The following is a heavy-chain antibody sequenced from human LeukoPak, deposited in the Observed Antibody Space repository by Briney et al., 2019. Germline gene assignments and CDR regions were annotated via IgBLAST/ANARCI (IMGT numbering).Heavy chain of an antibody. CDR1: GFSFTNSA. CDR2: IVVGSGNT. CDR3: AAGYIGGAMVTNAFDI. V-gene: IGHV1-58*01. Sequence: SVQVSCKASGFSFTNSAVQWVRQARGQRLEWIGWIVVGSGNTIYVQKFQERVTISRDMSTSTAYMELSSLRSEDTAVYYCAAGYIGGAMVTNAFDIWGQGTMVTVSS. D-gene: IGHD5-18*01. J-gene: IGHJ3*02.